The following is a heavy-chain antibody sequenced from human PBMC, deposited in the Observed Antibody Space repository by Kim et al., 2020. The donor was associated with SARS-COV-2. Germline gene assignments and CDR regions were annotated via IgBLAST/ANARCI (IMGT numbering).Heavy chain of an antibody. CDR3: AKDLFPVYDSSGPEAFDI. D-gene: IGHD3-22*01. Sequence: KGRFTISRDNSKNTLYLQMNSLRAEDTAVYYCAKDLFPVYDSSGPEAFDIWGQGTMVTVSS. J-gene: IGHJ3*02. V-gene: IGHV3-30*02.